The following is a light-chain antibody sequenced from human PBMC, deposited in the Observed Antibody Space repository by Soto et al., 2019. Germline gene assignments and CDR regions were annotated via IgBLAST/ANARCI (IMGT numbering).Light chain of an antibody. V-gene: IGLV2-14*01. Sequence: VLTQPASVSGSPGLSIAISCTGTSSDVGGYNSVSWYQQHPGKAPKLVIYDVTSRPSGVSNRFSGSKSGNTASLTISGLQAEDEGDYYCSSYRTGGSYVFGTGTKVTVL. CDR3: SSYRTGGSYV. J-gene: IGLJ1*01. CDR1: SSDVGGYNS. CDR2: DVT.